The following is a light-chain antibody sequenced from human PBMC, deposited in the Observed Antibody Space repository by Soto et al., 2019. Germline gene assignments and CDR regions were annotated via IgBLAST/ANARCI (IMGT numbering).Light chain of an antibody. CDR1: QSVSSNY. Sequence: EIVLTQSPGPLSLSPGERATLSCRASQSVSSNYLAWYQQKPGQAPRPLIYGASSRATGIPDRFSGSGAGTDFTLTISRLESEDFAVYYCQQYGSSQWTFGQGTNVDIK. CDR3: QQYGSSQWT. V-gene: IGKV3-20*01. CDR2: GAS. J-gene: IGKJ1*01.